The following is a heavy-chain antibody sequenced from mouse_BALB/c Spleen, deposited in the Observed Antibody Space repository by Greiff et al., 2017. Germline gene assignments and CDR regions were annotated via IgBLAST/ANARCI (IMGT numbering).Heavy chain of an antibody. CDR3: ARHEFITTAMAMDY. Sequence: EVQRVESGGGLVQPGGSRKLSCAASGFTFSSFGMHWVRQAPEKGLEWVAYISSGSSTIYYADTVKGRFTISRDNPKNTLFLQMTSLRSEDTAMYYCARHEFITTAMAMDYWGQGTSVTVSS. J-gene: IGHJ4*01. CDR1: GFTFSSFG. CDR2: ISSGSSTI. D-gene: IGHD1-2*01. V-gene: IGHV5-17*02.